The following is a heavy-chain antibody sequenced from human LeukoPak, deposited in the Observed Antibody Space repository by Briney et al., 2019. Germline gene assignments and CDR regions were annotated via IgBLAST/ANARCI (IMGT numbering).Heavy chain of an antibody. CDR2: INHSGST. D-gene: IGHD4-17*01. Sequence: SETLSLTCAVYGGSFSGYYWSWIRQPPGKGLEWIGEINHSGSTNYNPSLKSRVTISVDTSKNQFSLRLTSVTAADTAVYYCARGTVGDYPAGGSFDYWGQGTLVTVSS. CDR1: GGSFSGYY. CDR3: ARGTVGDYPAGGSFDY. V-gene: IGHV4-34*01. J-gene: IGHJ4*02.